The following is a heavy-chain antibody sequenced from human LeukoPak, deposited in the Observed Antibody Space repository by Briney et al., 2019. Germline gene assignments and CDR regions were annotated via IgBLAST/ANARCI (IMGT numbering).Heavy chain of an antibody. CDR1: GYTLTELS. CDR2: FDPEDGET. CDR3: ATGYYYGSGIDAFDI. J-gene: IGHJ3*02. V-gene: IGHV1-24*01. D-gene: IGHD3-10*01. Sequence: ASVKVSCKVSGYTLTELSMHWVLQAPGKGLEWMGGFDPEDGETIYAQKFQGRVTMTEDTSTDTAYMELSSLRSKDTAVYYCATGYYYGSGIDAFDIWGQGTMVTVSS.